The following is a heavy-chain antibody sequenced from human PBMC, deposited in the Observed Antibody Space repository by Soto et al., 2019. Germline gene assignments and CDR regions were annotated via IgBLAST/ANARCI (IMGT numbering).Heavy chain of an antibody. CDR3: TTVTYSSDGLDY. D-gene: IGHD2-15*01. V-gene: IGHV3-15*01. J-gene: IGHJ4*02. CDR1: GFTFNNAW. CDR2: IKSKTDGGTT. Sequence: PGGSLRLSCAASGFTFNNAWMSWIRQAPGKGREWFGRIKSKTDGGTTDYAAPVKGRFSISRDDSKNTLYLQMNSLKTEDTAVYYCTTVTYSSDGLDYWGLGTLVTVSS.